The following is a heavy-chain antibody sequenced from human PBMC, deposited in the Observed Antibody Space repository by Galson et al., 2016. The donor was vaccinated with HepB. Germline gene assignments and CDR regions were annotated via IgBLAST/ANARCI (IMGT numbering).Heavy chain of an antibody. CDR2: INQDGNEK. Sequence: SLRLSCAASGFTFRSYWMGWVRQAPGKGLEWVANINQDGNEKYFVGSVMGRFTISGDNAKNSLYLQMDSLRAEDTAVYYCTRDGSGWSAYWGQGTLVTVSS. V-gene: IGHV3-7*03. J-gene: IGHJ4*02. D-gene: IGHD6-19*01. CDR3: TRDGSGWSAY. CDR1: GFTFRSYW.